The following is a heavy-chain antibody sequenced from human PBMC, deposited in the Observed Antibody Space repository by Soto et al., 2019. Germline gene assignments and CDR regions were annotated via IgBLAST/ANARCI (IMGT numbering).Heavy chain of an antibody. D-gene: IGHD2-2*02. CDR2: IYPGDSDT. CDR1: GYSFTSYW. Sequence: PGESLKISCKGSGYSFTSYWIGWVRQMPGKGLEWMGIIYPGDSDTRYSPSFQGQVTISADKSISTAYLQWSSLKASDTAMYYCARRVRYCCSTSCYTDYYYGMDVWGQGTTVTVSS. CDR3: ARRVRYCCSTSCYTDYYYGMDV. V-gene: IGHV5-51*01. J-gene: IGHJ6*02.